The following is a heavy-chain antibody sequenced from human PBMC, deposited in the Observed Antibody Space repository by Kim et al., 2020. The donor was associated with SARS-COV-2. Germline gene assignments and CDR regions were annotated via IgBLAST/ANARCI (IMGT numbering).Heavy chain of an antibody. V-gene: IGHV5-10-1*01. CDR1: GYSFTSYW. CDR3: ARPFSGYYFRDAFDI. D-gene: IGHD3-22*01. CDR2: IDPSDSYT. Sequence: GESLKISCKGSGYSFTSYWISWVRQMPGKGLEWMGRIDPSDSYTNYSPSFQGHVTISADKSISTAYLQWSSLKASDTAMYYCARPFSGYYFRDAFDIWGQGTMVTVSS. J-gene: IGHJ3*02.